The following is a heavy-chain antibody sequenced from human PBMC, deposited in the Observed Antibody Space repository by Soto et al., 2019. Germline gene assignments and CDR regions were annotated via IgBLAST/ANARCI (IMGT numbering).Heavy chain of an antibody. J-gene: IGHJ6*02. CDR3: ARESNYYGSDPYYYYGMDV. D-gene: IGHD3-10*01. Sequence: LEILSLTCAVSGGSISSSSWWSWVRQPPGKGLEWIGEIYHSGSTNYNPSLKSRVTISVDKSKNQFSLKLSSVTAADTAVYYCARESNYYGSDPYYYYGMDVWGQGITVTVS. V-gene: IGHV4-4*02. CDR1: GGSISSSSW. CDR2: IYHSGST.